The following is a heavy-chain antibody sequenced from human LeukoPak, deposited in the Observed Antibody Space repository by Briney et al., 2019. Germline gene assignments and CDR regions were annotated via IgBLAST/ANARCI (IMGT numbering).Heavy chain of an antibody. J-gene: IGHJ5*02. CDR3: ARDRGYCSSTTCYKYWFDL. CDR2: ISSSSTI. CDR1: GFTFSTYS. Sequence: GSLRLSCAASGFTFSTYSMNWVRQAPGKGLEWVAYISSSSTINYADSVKGRFTISRDNAKNSLYLQMNSLRAEDTAVYFCARDRGYCSSTTCYKYWFDLWGQGTLVTVSS. V-gene: IGHV3-48*04. D-gene: IGHD2-2*02.